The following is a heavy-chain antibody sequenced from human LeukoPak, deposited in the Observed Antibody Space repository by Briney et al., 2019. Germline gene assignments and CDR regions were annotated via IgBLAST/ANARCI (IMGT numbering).Heavy chain of an antibody. CDR3: ARETSYGEMFDY. CDR1: GFTFSSYW. D-gene: IGHD4-17*01. V-gene: IGHV3-7*01. Sequence: GGSLRLSCAASGFTFSSYWMSWVRQARGKGLEWVANIKQGGSEKYYVDSVKGRFTISRDNAKNSLYLQMNSLRAEDTAVYYCARETSYGEMFDYWGQGTLVTVSS. J-gene: IGHJ4*02. CDR2: IKQGGSEK.